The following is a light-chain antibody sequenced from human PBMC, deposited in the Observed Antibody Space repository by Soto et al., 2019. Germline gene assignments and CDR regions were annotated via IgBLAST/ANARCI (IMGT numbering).Light chain of an antibody. V-gene: IGKV3-15*01. Sequence: EIVMTQSPATLSVSPGERATLSCRASQSVSSNLAWYQQKPGQAPRLLIYGASTRTTGIPARFSGRGSGTEFTLTISSLQSEDFAVYYCQQYNNLPPWPFAQGTKVDIK. CDR1: QSVSSN. CDR2: GAS. CDR3: QQYNNLPPWP. J-gene: IGKJ1*01.